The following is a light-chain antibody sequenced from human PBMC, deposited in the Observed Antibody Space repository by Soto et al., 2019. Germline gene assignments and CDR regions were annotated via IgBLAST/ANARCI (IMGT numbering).Light chain of an antibody. CDR1: QDIKNY. Sequence: DIQVTQSPSSLSASVGDRVTISCLASQDIKNYLNWYQRKPGTAPRLLIYAASILHSGVPSTFSASGSGTDFALNISSLQADDFGTYYCQQGFSLPWTFGQGTKVDIK. V-gene: IGKV1-39*01. CDR3: QQGFSLPWT. J-gene: IGKJ1*01. CDR2: AAS.